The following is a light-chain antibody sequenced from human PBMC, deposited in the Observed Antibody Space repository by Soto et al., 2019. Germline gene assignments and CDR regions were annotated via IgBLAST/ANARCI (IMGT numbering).Light chain of an antibody. Sequence: LTQSPSTLSGSGVERTTLSCMASQTISSRSLAWYQQKPGKAPRLLVYGASNMASGIPARFSGSGSGTDFTLTISRLQPEDFAMYYCQQSDSTPRTFGQGTKVDIK. V-gene: IGKV3-20*02. CDR2: GAS. CDR1: QTISSRS. CDR3: QQSDSTPRT. J-gene: IGKJ1*01.